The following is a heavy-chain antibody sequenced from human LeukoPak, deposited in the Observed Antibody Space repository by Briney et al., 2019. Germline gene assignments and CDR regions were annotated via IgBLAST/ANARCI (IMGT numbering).Heavy chain of an antibody. CDR1: GYTFTGYY. CDR3: ARGMATTRSAFDY. CDR2: INPNSGDT. Sequence: ASVKVSCKASGYTFTGYYMHWVRQAPGQGLEWMGWINPNSGDTNYAQKFQGRVTMTRDTSISTAYMELSRLKSDDTAVYYCARGMATTRSAFDYWGQGTLVTASS. V-gene: IGHV1-2*02. J-gene: IGHJ4*02. D-gene: IGHD1-26*01.